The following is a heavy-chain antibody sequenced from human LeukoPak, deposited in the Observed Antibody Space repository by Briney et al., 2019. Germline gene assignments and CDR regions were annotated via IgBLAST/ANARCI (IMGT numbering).Heavy chain of an antibody. CDR3: AKWGDYDVLTGYYVSDY. V-gene: IGHV3-23*01. J-gene: IGHJ4*02. D-gene: IGHD3-9*01. Sequence: GGSLRLSCAASGFTFSNYAMSWVRQAPGKGLEWVSSITGSGGNTYYADSVKGRFTISRDNSKNTVFLQMNSLRAEDTAVYYCAKWGDYDVLTGYYVSDYWGQGTLVTVSS. CDR1: GFTFSNYA. CDR2: ITGSGGNT.